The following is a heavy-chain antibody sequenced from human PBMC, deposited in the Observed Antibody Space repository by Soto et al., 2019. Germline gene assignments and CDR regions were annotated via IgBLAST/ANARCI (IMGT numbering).Heavy chain of an antibody. Sequence: SENLSLTCAVYGGSFSGYYWSWIRQPPGKGLEWIGEINHSGSTNYNPSLKSRVTISVDTSKNQFSLKLSSVTAADTAVYYCARGIATYYFDYWGQGTLVT. D-gene: IGHD6-13*01. CDR3: ARGIATYYFDY. J-gene: IGHJ4*02. CDR2: INHSGST. V-gene: IGHV4-34*01. CDR1: GGSFSGYY.